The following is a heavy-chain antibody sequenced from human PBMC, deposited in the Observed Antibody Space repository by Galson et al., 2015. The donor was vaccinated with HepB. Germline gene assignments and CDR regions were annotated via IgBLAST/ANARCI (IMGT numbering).Heavy chain of an antibody. CDR1: GFTFSSYA. CDR3: AKGLEYSSSSAGRGRTFDY. J-gene: IGHJ4*02. Sequence: SLRLSCAASGFTFSSYAMSWVRQAPGKGLEWVSAISGSGGSTYYADSVKGRFTISRDNSKNTLYLQMNSLRAEDTAVYYCAKGLEYSSSSAGRGRTFDYWGQGTLVTVSS. CDR2: ISGSGGST. D-gene: IGHD6-6*01. V-gene: IGHV3-23*01.